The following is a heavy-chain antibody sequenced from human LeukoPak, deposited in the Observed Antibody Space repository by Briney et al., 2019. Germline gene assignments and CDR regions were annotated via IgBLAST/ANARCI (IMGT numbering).Heavy chain of an antibody. CDR2: ISGSGGST. D-gene: IGHD6-13*01. V-gene: IGHV3-23*01. CDR1: GXTFSSYA. Sequence: QPGGSLRLSCAASGXTFSSYAMSWVRQAPGKGLEWVSAISGSGGSTYYADSVKGRVTISRDNSKNTLYLQMNSLRAEDTAVYYCAKAVEQQLVWGRWFDPWGQGTLVTVSS. CDR3: AKAVEQQLVWGRWFDP. J-gene: IGHJ5*02.